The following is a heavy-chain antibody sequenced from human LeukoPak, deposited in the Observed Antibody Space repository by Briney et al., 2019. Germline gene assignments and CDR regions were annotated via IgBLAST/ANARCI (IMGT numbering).Heavy chain of an antibody. V-gene: IGHV3-11*04. D-gene: IGHD3-9*01. Sequence: GSLRLSCAASGFTFSDYYMSWIRQAPGKGLEWVSYINYSGSTIYYADSVKGRFTISRDNAKNSLYLQMNSLRAEDTAVYYCARVALRYFDWSTLDYWGQGTLVTVSS. CDR1: GFTFSDYY. CDR3: ARVALRYFDWSTLDY. J-gene: IGHJ4*02. CDR2: INYSGSTI.